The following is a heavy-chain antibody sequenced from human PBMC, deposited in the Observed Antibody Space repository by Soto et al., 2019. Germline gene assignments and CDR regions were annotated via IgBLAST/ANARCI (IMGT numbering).Heavy chain of an antibody. J-gene: IGHJ4*02. V-gene: IGHV3-23*01. CDR3: ALLTSGWYGDFDF. CDR1: GFSFGTYT. Sequence: GGSLRLSCAVSGFSFGTYTVNWVRQAPGMGLEWVSGLSDSVGTTHYAYSVKGRFTISRDKSKNTLYLQMNNLRAEDTAVYYCALLTSGWYGDFDFWGQGTLVTVSS. CDR2: LSDSVGTT. D-gene: IGHD6-19*01.